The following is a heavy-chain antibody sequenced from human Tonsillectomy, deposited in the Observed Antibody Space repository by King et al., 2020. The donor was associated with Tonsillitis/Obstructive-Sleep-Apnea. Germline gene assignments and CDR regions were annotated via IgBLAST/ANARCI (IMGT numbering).Heavy chain of an antibody. Sequence: VQLVESGGGLVKPGGSLRLSCAASGFTFSSYSMNWVRQAPGKGLEWVSSIISSSSYIYYADSVKGRFTISRDNAKNSLYLQMNSLRAEDTAVYYCARVPRITIFGVVIRTFQHWGQGTLVTVSS. CDR3: ARVPRITIFGVVIRTFQH. V-gene: IGHV3-21*01. J-gene: IGHJ1*01. D-gene: IGHD3-3*01. CDR2: IISSSSYI. CDR1: GFTFSSYS.